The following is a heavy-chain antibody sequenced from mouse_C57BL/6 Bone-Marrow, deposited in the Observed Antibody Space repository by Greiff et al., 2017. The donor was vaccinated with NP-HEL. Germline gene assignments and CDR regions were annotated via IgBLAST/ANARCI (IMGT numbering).Heavy chain of an antibody. D-gene: IGHD2-2*01. Sequence: EVNVVESGAELVRPGASVKLSCTASGFNIKDDYMHWVKQRPEQGLEWIGWIDPENGDTEYASKFQGKATITADTSSNTAYLQLSSLTSEDTAVYYCTRGYPFAYWGQGTLVTVSA. CDR3: TRGYPFAY. V-gene: IGHV14-4*01. J-gene: IGHJ3*01. CDR2: IDPENGDT. CDR1: GFNIKDDY.